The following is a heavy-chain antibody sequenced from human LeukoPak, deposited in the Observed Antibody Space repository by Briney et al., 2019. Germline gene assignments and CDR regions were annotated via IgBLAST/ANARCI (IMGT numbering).Heavy chain of an antibody. CDR3: ARGRLDVVVVAATVYFDY. V-gene: IGHV1-18*04. D-gene: IGHD2-15*01. CDR2: ISAYGGNT. Sequence: ASVKVSCKASGYTFTSYGISWVRQAPGQGLEWMGWISAYGGNTNYAQKLQGRVTVTTDTSTSTAYMELRSLRSDDTAVYYCARGRLDVVVVAATVYFDYWGQGTLVTVSS. J-gene: IGHJ4*02. CDR1: GYTFTSYG.